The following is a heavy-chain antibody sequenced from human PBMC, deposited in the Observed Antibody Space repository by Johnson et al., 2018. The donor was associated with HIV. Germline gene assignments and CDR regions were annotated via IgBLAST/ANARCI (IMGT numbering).Heavy chain of an antibody. CDR1: GFTFDDYG. CDR2: IGTAGDT. Sequence: VQLVETGGGVVRPGGSPRLSCAASGFTFDDYGMSWVRQATGKGLEWVSAIGTAGDTYYPGSVKGRFTISRENAKNSLYLQMNSLRAEDTAVYFCAKVHIAARWSDAFDIWGQGTMVTVSS. D-gene: IGHD6-6*01. J-gene: IGHJ3*02. V-gene: IGHV3-13*01. CDR3: AKVHIAARWSDAFDI.